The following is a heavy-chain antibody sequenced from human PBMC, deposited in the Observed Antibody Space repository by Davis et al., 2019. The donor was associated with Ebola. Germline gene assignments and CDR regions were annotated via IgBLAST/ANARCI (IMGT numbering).Heavy chain of an antibody. V-gene: IGHV3-30-3*01. D-gene: IGHD1-26*01. CDR3: ARDRGSYSFDY. CDR1: GFTFSSYA. CDR2: ISYDGSNK. Sequence: GESLKISCAASGFTFSSYAMHWVRQAPGKGLEWVAVISYDGSNKYYADSVKGRFTISRDNAKNSLYLQMNSLRAEDTALYYCARDRGSYSFDYWGQGTLVTVSS. J-gene: IGHJ4*02.